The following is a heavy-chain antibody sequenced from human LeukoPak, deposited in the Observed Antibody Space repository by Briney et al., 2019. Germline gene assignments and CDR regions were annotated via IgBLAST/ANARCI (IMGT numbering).Heavy chain of an antibody. CDR3: ARGGFVFDI. V-gene: IGHV3-48*03. Sequence: GGSLRLSCAASGFTFSSYEMNWVRQGPGKGLEWISYITTNDTNKYYTDSVKGRFTISRDNAKNSLYLQMHSLRAEDTAVYYCARGGFVFDIWGQGTVVTVSS. CDR1: GFTFSSYE. J-gene: IGHJ3*02. CDR2: ITTNDTNK. D-gene: IGHD3-10*01.